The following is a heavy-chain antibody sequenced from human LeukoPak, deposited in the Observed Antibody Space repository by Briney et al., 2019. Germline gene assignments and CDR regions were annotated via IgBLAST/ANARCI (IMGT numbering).Heavy chain of an antibody. CDR2: INPSGDFR. V-gene: IGHV1-46*01. Sequence: AASVKVSCKASGYTFGTHWMHWVRQAPGQGLEWMGIINPSGDFRSYAQKFQGRITVTRDMSTRTVYMELSDLRPEDTAVYYCARDYSGEWEQLTGWWFDPWGQGTLVIVSS. D-gene: IGHD1/OR15-1a*01. J-gene: IGHJ5*02. CDR1: GYTFGTHW. CDR3: ARDYSGEWEQLTGWWFDP.